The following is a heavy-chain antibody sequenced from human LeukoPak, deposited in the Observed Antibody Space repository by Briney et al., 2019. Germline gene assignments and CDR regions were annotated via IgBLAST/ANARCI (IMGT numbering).Heavy chain of an antibody. J-gene: IGHJ4*01. Sequence: ASVKVSCKASGYTFTNYAIHWVRQAPGQSLEWMGWINAGNGNTRYSQKFQARVTITRDTSANTAYMELSSLGSEDTTIYYCARVISDCANFNCFKGYFDYWGQGTPVTVSS. V-gene: IGHV1-3*01. CDR1: GYTFTNYA. D-gene: IGHD5/OR15-5a*01. CDR2: INAGNGNT. CDR3: ARVISDCANFNCFKGYFDY.